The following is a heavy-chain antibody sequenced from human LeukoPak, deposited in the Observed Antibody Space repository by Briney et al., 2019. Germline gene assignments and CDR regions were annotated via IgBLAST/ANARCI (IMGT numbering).Heavy chain of an antibody. V-gene: IGHV3-74*01. CDR2: INGDGSSS. J-gene: IGHJ4*02. CDR3: AKDISASKTYYFHY. Sequence: SGGSLRLSCAASGFTFSTYWMHWVRQAPGKGLVWVSRINGDGSSSTYADSVKGRFTISRDNSKNTLYLQMNSLRAEDTAVYYCAKDISASKTYYFHYWGQGTLVTVSS. CDR1: GFTFSTYW. D-gene: IGHD4-11*01.